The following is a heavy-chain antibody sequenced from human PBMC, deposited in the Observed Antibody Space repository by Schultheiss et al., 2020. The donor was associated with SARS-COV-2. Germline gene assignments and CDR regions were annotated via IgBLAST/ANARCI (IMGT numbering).Heavy chain of an antibody. CDR3: TTAFHYYDSSGYSHYYYGIDV. Sequence: GGSLRLSCAASGFTFSSYAMSWVRQAPGKGLEWVGRIKSKTDGGTTDYAAPVKGRFTISRDDSKNTLYLQMNSLKTEDTAVYYCTTAFHYYDSSGYSHYYYGIDVWGRGTTVTVSS. D-gene: IGHD3-22*01. V-gene: IGHV3-15*01. CDR2: IKSKTDGGTT. J-gene: IGHJ6*02. CDR1: GFTFSSYA.